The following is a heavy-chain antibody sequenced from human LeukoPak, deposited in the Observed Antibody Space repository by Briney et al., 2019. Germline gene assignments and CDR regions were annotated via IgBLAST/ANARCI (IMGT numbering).Heavy chain of an antibody. V-gene: IGHV3-30*18. Sequence: PGGSLRLSCAASGFTFSSYGMHWVRQAQGKGLEWVAVISYDGSNKYYADSVKGRFTISRDNSKNTLYLQMNSLRAEDTAVYYCAKGKEYYYDSSGYDYWGQGTLVTVSS. CDR2: ISYDGSNK. D-gene: IGHD3-22*01. CDR3: AKGKEYYYDSSGYDY. J-gene: IGHJ4*02. CDR1: GFTFSSYG.